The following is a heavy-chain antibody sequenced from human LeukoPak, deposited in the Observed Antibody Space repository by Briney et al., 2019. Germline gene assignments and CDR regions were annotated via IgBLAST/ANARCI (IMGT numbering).Heavy chain of an antibody. CDR2: ISSSSVYI. Sequence: GGSLRLSCAASGFNFISYSINSVRQAPGKGLEWVSSISSSSVYIYYADSVKGRFTISRDNAKSSLYLQMSSLRAEDTAVYYCARAMVRGVNDYWGQGTLVTVSS. CDR1: GFNFISYS. V-gene: IGHV3-21*01. J-gene: IGHJ4*02. D-gene: IGHD3-10*01. CDR3: ARAMVRGVNDY.